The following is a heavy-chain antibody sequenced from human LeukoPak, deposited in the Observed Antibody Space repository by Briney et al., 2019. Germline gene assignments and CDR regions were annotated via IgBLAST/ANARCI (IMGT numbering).Heavy chain of an antibody. CDR1: GFTFHTYA. J-gene: IGHJ4*02. D-gene: IGHD6-13*01. CDR2: LSGSGESR. CDR3: AKNRGGIAAAIEH. Sequence: GGSLRLSCAAYGFTFHTYAMSWVRQAPGKGLDWVSVLSGSGESRYYADSVKGRFTISRDNSKNTVYLQMNSLRTEDTAVYYCAKNRGGIAAAIEHWGQGTLVTVSS. V-gene: IGHV3-23*01.